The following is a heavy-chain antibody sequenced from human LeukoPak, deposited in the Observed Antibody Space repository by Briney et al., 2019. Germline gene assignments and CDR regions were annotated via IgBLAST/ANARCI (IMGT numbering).Heavy chain of an antibody. J-gene: IGHJ4*02. CDR1: GGSFSNYA. V-gene: IGHV1-69*13. CDR3: ASGIYYDLLSGVYTPRAY. D-gene: IGHD3-3*01. Sequence: ASVKVSCKASGGSFSNYAISWVRQAPGQGLEWMGGIIPMYGTLNYAQEFQGRVTITADESTTTAYMELSSLRSEDTAVFYCASGIYYDLLSGVYTPRAYWGQGTLVTVSS. CDR2: IIPMYGTL.